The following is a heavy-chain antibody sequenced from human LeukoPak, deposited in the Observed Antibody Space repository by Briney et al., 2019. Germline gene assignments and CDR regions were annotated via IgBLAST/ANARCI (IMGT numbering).Heavy chain of an antibody. CDR2: XNHSGST. D-gene: IGHD5-18*01. CDR3: ARRRGYSYGYLNYYYGMDV. J-gene: IGHJ6*02. Sequence: PSETLSLTCAVYGGSFSGYYWSWIRQPPGKGLXXXXXXNHSGSTNYNPSLKSRVTISVDTSKNQFSLKLSSVTAADTAVYYCARRRGYSYGYLNYYYGMDVWGQGTTVTVSS. V-gene: IGHV4-34*01. CDR1: GGSFSGYY.